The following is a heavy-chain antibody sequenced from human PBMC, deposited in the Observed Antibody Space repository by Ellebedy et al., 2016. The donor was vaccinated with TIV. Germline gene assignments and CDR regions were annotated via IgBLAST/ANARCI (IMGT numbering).Heavy chain of an antibody. J-gene: IGHJ4*02. CDR3: AKDYGWLRPFDY. D-gene: IGHD5-12*01. V-gene: IGHV3-30*18. Sequence: GGSLRLSXTASGFTLRTYGMHWVRQAPGKGLEWVAVMSSDGSSKYYADSVKGRFTISRDNSKNTLYLQMNSLRAEDTAVYYCAKDYGWLRPFDYWGQGTLVTVSS. CDR2: MSSDGSSK. CDR1: GFTLRTYG.